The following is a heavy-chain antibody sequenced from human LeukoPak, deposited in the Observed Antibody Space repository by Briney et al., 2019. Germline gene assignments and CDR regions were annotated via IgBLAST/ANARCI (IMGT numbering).Heavy chain of an antibody. CDR1: GGSISSYY. Sequence: TPSETLSLTCSVSGGSISSYYWSWIRQPSGKGLEWIAYISDTGSTKYRPSLRGRLSISMDKSKNMFSLKLNSVTAADTAVYYCARPDSHLSAFDIWGQGTRVTVS. CDR3: ARPDSHLSAFDI. J-gene: IGHJ3*02. V-gene: IGHV4-59*08. D-gene: IGHD2-21*01. CDR2: ISDTGST.